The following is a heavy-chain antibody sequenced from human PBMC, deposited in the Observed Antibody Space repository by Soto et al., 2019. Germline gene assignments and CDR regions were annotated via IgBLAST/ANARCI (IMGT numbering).Heavy chain of an antibody. J-gene: IGHJ5*02. V-gene: IGHV1-18*01. CDR3: AMGGATSNWFGP. CDR1: GYRFHIYV. D-gene: IGHD1-26*01. CDR2: ISADTGDT. Sequence: ASVKVSCKASGYRFHIYVITWVRQAPGKGLEWMGWISADTGDTNYAQKVQDRVTMTTDASTSTAYMGMRSLRSDDTAVYYCAMGGATSNWFGPWGQGTLVTVSS.